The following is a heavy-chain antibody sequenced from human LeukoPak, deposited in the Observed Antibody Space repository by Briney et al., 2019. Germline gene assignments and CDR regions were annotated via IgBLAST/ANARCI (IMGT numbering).Heavy chain of an antibody. Sequence: GGSLRLSCAASGFTFSGYEMNWVRQAPGKGLEWGSYISSSGSTIYYADSVKGRFTTSRDNAKTSLYLQMNSLRAEDTAVYYCARDLGSESDSFDPWGQGTLVSVSS. CDR3: ARDLGSESDSFDP. CDR1: GFTFSGYE. D-gene: IGHD3-10*01. CDR2: ISSSGSTI. V-gene: IGHV3-48*03. J-gene: IGHJ5*02.